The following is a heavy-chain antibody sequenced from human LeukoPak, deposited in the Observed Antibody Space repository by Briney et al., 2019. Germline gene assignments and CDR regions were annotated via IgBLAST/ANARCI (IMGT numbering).Heavy chain of an antibody. CDR3: ARHDGSGAQIAY. D-gene: IGHD6-25*01. CDR1: GYRFTRYW. V-gene: IGHV5-10-1*01. CDR2: IDPSDSYT. J-gene: IGHJ4*02. Sequence: GESLKISCQGSGYRFTRYWISWVRQMPGKGLEWMGRIDPSDSYTNYSPSFEGHVTISADKSINTAYLQWSSLQASDTAMYYCARHDGSGAQIAYWGQGTLVTVSS.